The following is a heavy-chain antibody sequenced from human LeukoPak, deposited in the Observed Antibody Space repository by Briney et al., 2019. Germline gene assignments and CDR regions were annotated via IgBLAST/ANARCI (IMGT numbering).Heavy chain of an antibody. CDR1: GGSISSYY. CDR3: AKGRYSISPQGETPYYFDY. J-gene: IGHJ4*02. CDR2: IYYSGST. Sequence: PSETLSLTCTVSGGSISSYYWSWIRQPPGKGLEWIGYIYYSGSTNYNPSLKSRVTMSVDTSKNQFSLKLSSVTAADTAVYYCAKGRYSISPQGETPYYFDYWAQEPLVPFSS. V-gene: IGHV4-59*01. D-gene: IGHD4-11*01.